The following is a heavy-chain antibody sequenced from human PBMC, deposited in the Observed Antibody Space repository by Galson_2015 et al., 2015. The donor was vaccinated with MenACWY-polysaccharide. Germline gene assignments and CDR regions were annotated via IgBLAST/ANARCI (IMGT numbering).Heavy chain of an antibody. CDR1: GFTVSHYW. D-gene: IGHD2-15*01. Sequence: SLRLSCAASGFTVSHYWMHWVRQAPGKGLVWVSRINSDGSATNYADSVKGRFTISRDNAKNTLYLQMNSLRDEDTAVYYCVKVGARYCSGGTCSFNWFDPWGQGTLVTASS. CDR3: VKVGARYCSGGTCSFNWFDP. CDR2: INSDGSAT. V-gene: IGHV3-74*01. J-gene: IGHJ5*02.